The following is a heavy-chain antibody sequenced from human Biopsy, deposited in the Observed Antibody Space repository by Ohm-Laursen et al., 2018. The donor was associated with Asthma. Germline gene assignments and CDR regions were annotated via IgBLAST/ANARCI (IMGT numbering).Heavy chain of an antibody. J-gene: IGHJ4*02. Sequence: SLRLSCSASGFTFMTYGMHWFRQVPPKGLEWVATVGPDERYTHHADSVKARFTISRDNYKNTLHLQMNSRSPEDTAVYYCARDFSRAIMIGGGREHYFDFWGQGTLVTVSS. CDR1: GFTFMTYG. V-gene: IGHV3-33*01. CDR3: ARDFSRAIMIGGGREHYFDF. CDR2: VGPDERYT. D-gene: IGHD3-16*01.